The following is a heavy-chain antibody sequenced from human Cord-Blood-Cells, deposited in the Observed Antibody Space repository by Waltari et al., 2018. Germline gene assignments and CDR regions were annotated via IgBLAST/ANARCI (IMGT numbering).Heavy chain of an antibody. V-gene: IGHV1-24*01. J-gene: IGHJ4*02. Sequence: QVQLVQSGAEVKMHGDSVEVSCKVSGYTLITLSIHWVRQAPGKGLEWMGGFDSEDGETIYAQKFQSRVTMTEDTSTDTAYMELGSLRSEDTAVYYCATLGGSYYFDYWGQGTLVTVSS. CDR3: ATLGGSYYFDY. CDR2: FDSEDGET. CDR1: GYTLITLS. D-gene: IGHD1-26*01.